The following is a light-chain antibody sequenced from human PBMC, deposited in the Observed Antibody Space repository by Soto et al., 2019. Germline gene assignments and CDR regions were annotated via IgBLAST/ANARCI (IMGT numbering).Light chain of an antibody. Sequence: EIVLAQSPATLSWSPGEGATLSCRASQGVSTYLAWYQQKPGQPPRLLIYDVSNRATGIPARFSGGGSGTDFTLTISSLEPEDSAVYYCQQRSSWPLTFGGGTKVDIK. CDR2: DVS. V-gene: IGKV3-11*01. CDR1: QGVSTY. J-gene: IGKJ4*01. CDR3: QQRSSWPLT.